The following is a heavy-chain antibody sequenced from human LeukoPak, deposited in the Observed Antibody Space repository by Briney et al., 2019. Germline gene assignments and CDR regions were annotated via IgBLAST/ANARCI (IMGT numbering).Heavy chain of an antibody. V-gene: IGHV1-18*01. J-gene: IGHJ4*02. CDR3: ARGRGYSGYEWSFDY. CDR2: ISAYNGNT. D-gene: IGHD5-12*01. CDR1: GYIFTNFG. Sequence: ASVKVSCKASGYIFTNFGISWVRQARGQGLEWMGWISAYNGNTNYAQKLQGRVTMTTDTSTSTAYMELRSLRSDDTAVYYCARGRGYSGYEWSFDYWGQGTLVTVSS.